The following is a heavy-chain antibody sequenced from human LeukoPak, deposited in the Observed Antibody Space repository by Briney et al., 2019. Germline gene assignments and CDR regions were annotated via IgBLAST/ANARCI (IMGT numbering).Heavy chain of an antibody. CDR2: IYYSGST. V-gene: IGHV4-31*03. CDR3: ARSFNYYDSSGYLG. CDR1: GGSISSGGYY. D-gene: IGHD3-22*01. Sequence: PSETLSLTCTVSGGSISSGGYYWSWIRQHPGKGLEWIGYIYYSGSTYYNPSLKSRVTISVDTSKNQFSLKLSSVTAADTAVYYCARSFNYYDSSGYLGWGQGTLVTVSS. J-gene: IGHJ4*02.